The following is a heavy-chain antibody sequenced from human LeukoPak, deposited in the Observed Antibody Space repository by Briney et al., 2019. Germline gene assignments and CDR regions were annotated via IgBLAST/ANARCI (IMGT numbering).Heavy chain of an antibody. D-gene: IGHD3-22*01. V-gene: IGHV4-34*01. J-gene: IGHJ4*02. CDR2: IYHSGTT. CDR3: ARDLRDSTAYP. CDR1: GGSFSGYY. Sequence: SPSETLSLTCAVYGGSFSGYYWSWIRQPPGKGLEWIGSIYHSGTTYYNPSLRSRVTISVDTSKNQISLSLSSVTAADTAVYYCARDLRDSTAYPWGQGTLVTVSS.